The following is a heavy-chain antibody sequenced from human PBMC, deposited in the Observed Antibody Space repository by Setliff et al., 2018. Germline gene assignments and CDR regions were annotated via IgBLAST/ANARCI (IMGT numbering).Heavy chain of an antibody. J-gene: IGHJ4*02. Sequence: SETLSLTCTVSGGSISSSRYYWGWIRQPPGKGLEWIGSIYYSGSTYYDPSLKSRVTISVDTSKNQFSLKLSSVTAADTAVYYCARVSGMGSPPYYYLDLWGQGMLVTVSS. D-gene: IGHD6-25*01. CDR3: ARVSGMGSPPYYYLDL. CDR2: IYYSGST. CDR1: GGSISSSRYY. V-gene: IGHV4-39*07.